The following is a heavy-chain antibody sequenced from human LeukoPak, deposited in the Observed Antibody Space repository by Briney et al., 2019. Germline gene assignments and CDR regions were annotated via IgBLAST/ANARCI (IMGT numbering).Heavy chain of an antibody. J-gene: IGHJ4*02. CDR2: IYYIGSN. V-gene: IGHV4-59*08. CDR3: ARGATELGM. Sequence: PSETLSLTCTVSGGSISSYYWSWIRQPPGKGLEWIGNIYYIGSNNYNPSLKSRVTISVDTSKNQFYLKLSSVTAADTAVYYCARGATELGMWGQGTLVTVSS. CDR1: GGSISSYY. D-gene: IGHD4/OR15-4a*01.